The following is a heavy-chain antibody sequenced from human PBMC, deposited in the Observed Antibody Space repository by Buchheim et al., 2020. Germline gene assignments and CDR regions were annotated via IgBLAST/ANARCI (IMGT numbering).Heavy chain of an antibody. J-gene: IGHJ6*02. Sequence: EVQLVESGGGLVQPGGSLRLSCAASGFTFSSYWMHWVRQAPGKGLVWVSRINSDGSSTSYADSVKGRFTISRDNAKNTLYLQMNSLRDEDTAVYYCARDRGCGDCYPYYYYYGMDVWGQGTT. V-gene: IGHV3-74*01. CDR2: INSDGSST. CDR3: ARDRGCGDCYPYYYYYGMDV. D-gene: IGHD2-21*02. CDR1: GFTFSSYW.